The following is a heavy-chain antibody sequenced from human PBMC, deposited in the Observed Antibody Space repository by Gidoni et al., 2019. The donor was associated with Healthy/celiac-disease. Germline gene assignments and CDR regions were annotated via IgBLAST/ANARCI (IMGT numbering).Heavy chain of an antibody. CDR3: ARAEYYYGSGSYPELDV. CDR1: GGSISSHY. Sequence: QVQLQESGPGLVKTSETLSLTRTVPGGSISSHYWSWIRQTPGKGLEWIGYIYYSGSTNYNPSLKNRVTISVDTSKNQFSLKLSSVTAADTAVYYCARAEYYYGSGSYPELDVWGQGTTVTVSS. CDR2: IYYSGST. V-gene: IGHV4-59*11. J-gene: IGHJ6*02. D-gene: IGHD3-10*01.